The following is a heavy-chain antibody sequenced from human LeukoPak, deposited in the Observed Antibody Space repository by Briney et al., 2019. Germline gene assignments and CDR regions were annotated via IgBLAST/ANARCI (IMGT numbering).Heavy chain of an antibody. CDR2: IYHSGST. CDR1: GYSISSSYY. D-gene: IGHD5-18*01. Sequence: TSETLSLTCAVSGYSISSSYYWGWIRQPPGKGLEWIGSIYHSGSTYYNPSLKSRVTISVDTSKNQFSLKLSSVTAADTAVYYCARTTWIQLYYFDYWGQGTLVTVSS. V-gene: IGHV4-38-2*01. J-gene: IGHJ4*02. CDR3: ARTTWIQLYYFDY.